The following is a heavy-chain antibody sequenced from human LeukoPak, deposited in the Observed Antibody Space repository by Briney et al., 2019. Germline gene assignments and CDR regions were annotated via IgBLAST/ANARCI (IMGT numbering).Heavy chain of an antibody. CDR2: INHSGST. Sequence: KASETLSLTCAVYGGSFSGYYWSWVRQPPGKGLEWIGEINHSGSTNYNPSLKSRVTISVDTSKNQFSLKLSSVTAADTAVYYCARVEEEGDYYDSSGYYFDHWGQGTLVTVSS. J-gene: IGHJ4*02. CDR1: GGSFSGYY. CDR3: ARVEEEGDYYDSSGYYFDH. D-gene: IGHD3-22*01. V-gene: IGHV4-34*01.